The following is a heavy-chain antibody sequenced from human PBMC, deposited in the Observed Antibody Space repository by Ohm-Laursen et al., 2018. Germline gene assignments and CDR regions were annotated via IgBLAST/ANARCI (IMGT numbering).Heavy chain of an antibody. CDR1: GYTFISYG. D-gene: IGHD4-17*01. CDR3: ARDGGNYGDSFDY. J-gene: IGHJ4*02. Sequence: SVKVSCKTSGYTFISYGLTWVRQAPGQGLEWMGWISAYNGYTKYTQKLQGRVTMTTDTSTSTAYMELRSLTSDDTAVYYCARDGGNYGDSFDYWGQGTLVTVSS. CDR2: ISAYNGYT. V-gene: IGHV1-18*01.